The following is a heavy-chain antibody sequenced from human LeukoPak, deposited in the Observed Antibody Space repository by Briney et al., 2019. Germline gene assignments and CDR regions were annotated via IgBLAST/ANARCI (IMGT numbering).Heavy chain of an antibody. D-gene: IGHD5-24*01. CDR3: AREVEMATQFDY. J-gene: IGHJ4*02. CDR1: GGSIGTHY. CDR2: ISTTGST. V-gene: IGHV4-4*07. Sequence: SETLSLTCTVSGGSIGTHYRSWIRQPAGKGLEWIGRISTTGSTNQNPSLQSRVTMSVDASKNHFSLKVSSVTAADTAVYYCAREVEMATQFDYWGQGTLVTVSS.